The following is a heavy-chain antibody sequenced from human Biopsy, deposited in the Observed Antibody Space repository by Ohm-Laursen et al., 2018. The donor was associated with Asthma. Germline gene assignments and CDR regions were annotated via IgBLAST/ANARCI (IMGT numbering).Heavy chain of an antibody. D-gene: IGHD2-15*01. J-gene: IGHJ4*02. CDR3: AGFCSGGNCPDH. CDR1: GVSIRSYY. Sequence: GTLSLTCTVSGVSIRSYYWTWIRQPPGKGLEWIGNIHYSVSTYSNPSLKSRVTISVDTSKKQISLRLSSVIAADTAVYYCAGFCSGGNCPDHWGQGTLVTVSS. V-gene: IGHV4-59*01. CDR2: IHYSVST.